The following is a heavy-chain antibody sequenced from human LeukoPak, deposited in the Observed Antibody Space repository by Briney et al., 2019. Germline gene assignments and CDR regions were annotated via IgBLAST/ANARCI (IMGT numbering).Heavy chain of an antibody. CDR3: ARLYGDWFDP. CDR2: ISGGSGTI. CDR1: GFTFTNYN. J-gene: IGHJ5*02. D-gene: IGHD4-17*01. V-gene: IGHV3-48*01. Sequence: GGSLRLSCAASGFTFTNYNMNWVRQAPGKGLEWISYISGGSGTIYYADSVRGRFTVSRDNAKDSLWLQMDSLRVEDTAVYSCARLYGDWFDPWGPGTLVTVSS.